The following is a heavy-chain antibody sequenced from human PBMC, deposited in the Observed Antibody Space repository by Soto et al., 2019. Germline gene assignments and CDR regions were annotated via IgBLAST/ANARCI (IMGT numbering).Heavy chain of an antibody. CDR2: ISGSGGST. D-gene: IGHD3-9*01. Sequence: GGSLRLSCAASGFTFSSYAMSWVRQAPGKGLEWVSAISGSGGSTYYADSVKGRFTISRDNSKNTLYLQMNSLRAEDTAVYYCAKAPGEYSGLVIIPPMDYWGQGTLVTVSS. CDR1: GFTFSSYA. CDR3: AKAPGEYSGLVIIPPMDY. J-gene: IGHJ4*02. V-gene: IGHV3-23*01.